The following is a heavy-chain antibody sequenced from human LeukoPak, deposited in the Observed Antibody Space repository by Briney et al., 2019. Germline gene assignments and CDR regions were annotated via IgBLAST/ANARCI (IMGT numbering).Heavy chain of an antibody. J-gene: IGHJ6*03. Sequence: GASVKVSCKASGYTFTGCYMHWVRQAPGQGLEWMGWINPNSGGTNYAQKFQGRVTMTRDTSISTAYMELSRLRSDDTAVYYCARDRTGITIFGVVTHYYYYYMDVWGKGTTVTVSS. CDR2: INPNSGGT. CDR3: ARDRTGITIFGVVTHYYYYYMDV. D-gene: IGHD3-3*01. CDR1: GYTFTGCY. V-gene: IGHV1-2*02.